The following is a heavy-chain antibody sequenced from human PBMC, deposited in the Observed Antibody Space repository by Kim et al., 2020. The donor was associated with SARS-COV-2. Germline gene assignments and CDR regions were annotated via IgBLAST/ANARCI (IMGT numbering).Heavy chain of an antibody. J-gene: IGHJ5*02. Sequence: SQTLSLTCAISGDSVSSDNAVWNWIRQSPSRGLEWLGRTYYRSKWYFDYAVAVKSRITITPDTSKNQVSLQLNSVTPEDTANCASGLGGHFDPWGQGTLVTVSS. V-gene: IGHV6-1*01. D-gene: IGHD3-10*01. CDR3: GLGGHFDP. CDR1: GDSVSSDNAV. CDR2: TYYRSKWYF.